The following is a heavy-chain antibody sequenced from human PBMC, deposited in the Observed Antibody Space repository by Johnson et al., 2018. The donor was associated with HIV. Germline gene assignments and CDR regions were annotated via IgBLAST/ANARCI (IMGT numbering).Heavy chain of an antibody. CDR3: AKGGCGGDCYSPYLFDI. CDR2: IWYDGSNK. V-gene: IGHV3-33*06. Sequence: QVQLVESGGGVVQPVRSLRLSCAASGFTFSSYGMHWVRQAPGKGLEWVAVIWYDGSNKYYADSVKGRFTISRDNSKNTLFLQMNSLRAEDTAVYYCAKGGCGGDCYSPYLFDIWGQGTMVTVSS. J-gene: IGHJ3*02. D-gene: IGHD2-21*01. CDR1: GFTFSSYG.